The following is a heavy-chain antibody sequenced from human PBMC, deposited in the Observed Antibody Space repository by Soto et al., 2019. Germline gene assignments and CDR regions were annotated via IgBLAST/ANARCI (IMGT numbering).Heavy chain of an antibody. J-gene: IGHJ6*02. CDR1: GYTFTSYG. V-gene: IGHV1-18*01. Sequence: ASVKVSCKASGYTFTSYGISWVRQAPGQGLEWMGWISAYNGNTNYAQKLQGRVTMTTDTSTSTAYMELRSLRSDDTAVYYCARLGAGYSSRRGFSKSPNYYYYGMDVWGQGTTVTVSS. CDR3: ARLGAGYSSRRGFSKSPNYYYYGMDV. CDR2: ISAYNGNT. D-gene: IGHD6-13*01.